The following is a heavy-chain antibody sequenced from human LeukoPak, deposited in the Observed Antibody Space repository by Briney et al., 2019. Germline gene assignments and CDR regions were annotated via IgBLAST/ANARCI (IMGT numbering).Heavy chain of an antibody. CDR3: ARQGVATAIDY. D-gene: IGHD2-21*02. CDR1: GGSISSYI. J-gene: IGHJ4*02. V-gene: IGHV4-4*07. Sequence: SQTLSLTCTVSGGSISSYIWSWIRQPAGKGLEWIGRIYASGNTNYNPSLKSRVTMSVDTSKNLFALKLSSVTAADTAVYYCARQGVATAIDYWGQGTLVTVSS. CDR2: IYASGNT.